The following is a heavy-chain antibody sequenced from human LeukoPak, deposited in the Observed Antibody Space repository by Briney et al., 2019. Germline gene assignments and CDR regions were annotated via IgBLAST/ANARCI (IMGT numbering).Heavy chain of an antibody. CDR2: MYQDGSEK. J-gene: IGHJ6*03. V-gene: IGHV3-7*01. Sequence: GGSLRLSCAASGFIFSSYWVTWVRQAPGKGLEWVANMYQDGSEKYYVDSVKGRFTISRDNAKNSLYLQMNSLRAEDTAVYYCARDGAGRVPNYYYYYMDVWGKGTTVTVSS. D-gene: IGHD1-1*01. CDR3: ARDGAGRVPNYYYYYMDV. CDR1: GFIFSSYW.